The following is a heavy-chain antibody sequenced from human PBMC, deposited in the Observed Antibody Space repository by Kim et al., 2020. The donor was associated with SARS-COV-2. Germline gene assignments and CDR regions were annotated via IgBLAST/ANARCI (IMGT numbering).Heavy chain of an antibody. CDR3: ARDEEDCSGGSCYLDAFDI. J-gene: IGHJ3*02. V-gene: IGHV4-59*13. CDR1: GGSISSYY. D-gene: IGHD2-15*01. Sequence: SETLSLTCTVSGGSISSYYWSWIRQPPGKGLEWIGYIYYSGSTNYNPSLKSRVTISVDTSKNQFSLKLSSVTAADTAVYYCARDEEDCSGGSCYLDAFDIWGQGTMVTVSS. CDR2: IYYSGST.